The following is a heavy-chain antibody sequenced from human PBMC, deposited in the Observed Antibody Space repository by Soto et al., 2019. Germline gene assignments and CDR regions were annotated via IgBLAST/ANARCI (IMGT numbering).Heavy chain of an antibody. Sequence: ASVKVSCKASGYTFTSYAMHWLRQAPGQRLEWMGWINAGNGNTKYSQKFQGRVTITRDTSASTAYMELSSLRSEDTAVYYCARGCDILTGYYLRCYFDYWGQGTLVTVSS. CDR1: GYTFTSYA. V-gene: IGHV1-3*01. J-gene: IGHJ4*02. CDR3: ARGCDILTGYYLRCYFDY. CDR2: INAGNGNT. D-gene: IGHD3-9*01.